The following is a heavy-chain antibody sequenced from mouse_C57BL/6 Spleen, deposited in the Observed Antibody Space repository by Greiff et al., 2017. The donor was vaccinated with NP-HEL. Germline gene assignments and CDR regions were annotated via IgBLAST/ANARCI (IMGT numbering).Heavy chain of an antibody. CDR1: GYTFTDYN. J-gene: IGHJ4*01. Sequence: VQLKESGPELVKPGASVKIPCKASGYTFTDYNMDWVKQSHGKSLEWIGDINPNNGGTIYNQKFKGKATLTVDKSSSTAYMELRSLTSEDTAVYYCARSGAYSQYYYAMDYWGQGTSVTVSS. V-gene: IGHV1-18*01. CDR2: INPNNGGT. CDR3: ARSGAYSQYYYAMDY. D-gene: IGHD2-10*01.